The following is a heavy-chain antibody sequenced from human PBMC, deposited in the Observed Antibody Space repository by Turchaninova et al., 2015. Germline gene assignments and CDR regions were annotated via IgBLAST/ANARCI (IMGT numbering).Heavy chain of an antibody. CDR2: IHYRGGP. CDR1: GGSISSGDYY. V-gene: IGHV4-30-4*01. D-gene: IGHD3-22*01. CDR3: ARIPSYYDSSGHHYGPFDR. Sequence: QVQLQESGPGLVKPSQTLSLTCTVSGGSISSGDYYWSWIRQPPGKGLGWGGCIHYRGGPFYSPSLKSRVTQSVYPSENQVSLKLSPVAAADTAVYFCARIPSYYDSSGHHYGPFDRWGQGTLVTVSS. J-gene: IGHJ4*02.